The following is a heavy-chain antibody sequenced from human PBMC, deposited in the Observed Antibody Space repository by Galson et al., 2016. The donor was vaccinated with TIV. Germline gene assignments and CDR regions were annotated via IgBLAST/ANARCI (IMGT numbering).Heavy chain of an antibody. V-gene: IGHV1-2*02. J-gene: IGHJ4*02. Sequence: SVKVSCKASGYTFTGYFMHWVRQAPGQGLEWMGWINPNSGGTNYAQKFQGRVTMTRDTSISTAYMELSSLISDDTAVYYCARVGSTGWAHYFDYWGQGTLVTVSS. D-gene: IGHD6-19*01. CDR1: GYTFTGYF. CDR2: INPNSGGT. CDR3: ARVGSTGWAHYFDY.